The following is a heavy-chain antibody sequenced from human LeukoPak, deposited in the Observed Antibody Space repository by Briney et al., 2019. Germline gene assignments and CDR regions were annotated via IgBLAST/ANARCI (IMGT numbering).Heavy chain of an antibody. CDR3: ARVGNIVVGDYYYMDV. CDR1: GGSISSYY. J-gene: IGHJ6*03. Sequence: PSETLSLTCTVSGGSISSYYWSWIRQPPGKGLEWIGYIYYSGSTNYNPSLKSRVTISVDTSKNQFSLKLSSATAADTAVYYCARVGNIVVGDYYYMDVWGKGTTVTVSS. D-gene: IGHD2-2*01. V-gene: IGHV4-59*01. CDR2: IYYSGST.